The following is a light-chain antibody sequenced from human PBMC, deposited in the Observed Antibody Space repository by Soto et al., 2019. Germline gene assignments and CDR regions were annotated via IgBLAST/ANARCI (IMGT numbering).Light chain of an antibody. CDR2: EVS. V-gene: IGLV2-14*01. Sequence: ALTQPAAVSGSPGQSITISCTGSSSDIGAYNYVSWFQQYPGKAPKLIISEVSNRPSGVSNRFSGSKSGTAASLTISGLQTEDEADYFCFSFTTDWTHVFGTGTKVTVL. J-gene: IGLJ1*01. CDR1: SSDIGAYNY. CDR3: FSFTTDWTHV.